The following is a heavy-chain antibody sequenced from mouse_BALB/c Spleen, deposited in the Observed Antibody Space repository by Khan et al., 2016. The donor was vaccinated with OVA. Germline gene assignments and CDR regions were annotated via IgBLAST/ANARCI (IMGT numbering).Heavy chain of an antibody. D-gene: IGHD3-2*02. J-gene: IGHJ3*01. CDR1: GYAFTNYL. V-gene: IGHV1-54*01. CDR2: INPGSGGT. Sequence: QVQLQQSGAELVRPGTSVKVSCKASGYAFTNYLIEWVKQRPGQGLEWIGVINPGSGGTNYNEKFKDKATLTADKSSSTAYMQLSSLTSDDTADYFCSRSGYCFVPYWGPGTLVTVSA. CDR3: SRSGYCFVPY.